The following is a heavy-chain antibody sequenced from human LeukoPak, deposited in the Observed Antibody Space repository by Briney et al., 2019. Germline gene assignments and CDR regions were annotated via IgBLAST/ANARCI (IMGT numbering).Heavy chain of an antibody. J-gene: IGHJ5*02. CDR2: IYYSGSA. CDR3: TRDHSGFRYGQGFDP. D-gene: IGHD5-18*01. V-gene: IGHV4-39*07. CDR1: GGSISGSNYY. Sequence: SETLSLTCTVSGGSISGSNYYWGWIRQPPGKGLEWVGSIYYSGSAYYKPSLQSRVTISVDTSKNQFSLKLSSVTAADTAVYYCTRDHSGFRYGQGFDPWGQGTLVTVSS.